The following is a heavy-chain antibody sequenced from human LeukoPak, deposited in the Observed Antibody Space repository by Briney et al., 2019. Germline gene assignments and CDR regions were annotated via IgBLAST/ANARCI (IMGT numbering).Heavy chain of an antibody. Sequence: PSETLSLTCTVSGGSISSYYWSWIRQPPGKGLEWIGYIYYIGSTNYNPSLKSRVTISVDTSKNQFSLKLSSVTAADTAVYYCARRKERSVSLDYWGQGALVTVSS. D-gene: IGHD1-26*01. CDR1: GGSISSYY. J-gene: IGHJ4*02. CDR3: ARRKERSVSLDY. V-gene: IGHV4-59*08. CDR2: IYYIGST.